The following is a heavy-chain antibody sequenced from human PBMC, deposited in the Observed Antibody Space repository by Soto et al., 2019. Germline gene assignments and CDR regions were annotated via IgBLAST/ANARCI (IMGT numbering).Heavy chain of an antibody. CDR1: GGSISSSSYY. J-gene: IGHJ5*02. D-gene: IGHD6-13*01. CDR2: IYYSGST. Sequence: SETLSLTCTVSGGSISSSSYYWGWIRQPPGKGLEWIGSIYYSGSTYYNPSLKSQVTISVDTSKNQFSLKLSSVTAADTAVYYCAKSSSSSAWFDPWGQGTLVTVSS. CDR3: AKSSSSSAWFDP. V-gene: IGHV4-39*01.